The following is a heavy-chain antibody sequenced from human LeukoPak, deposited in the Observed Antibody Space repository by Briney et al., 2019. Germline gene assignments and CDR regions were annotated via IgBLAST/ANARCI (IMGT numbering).Heavy chain of an antibody. CDR3: ARVVVTSLYFDY. D-gene: IGHD3-22*01. CDR1: GGTFSSSA. V-gene: IGHV1-69*04. J-gene: IGHJ4*02. Sequence: ASVKVSCKTSGGTFSSSAITWVRQAPGQGLEWMGRIIPALNITSYAQKFQGRVTITADTSTSTAYMELSRLRSDDTAVYYCARVVVTSLYFDYWGQGTLVTVSS. CDR2: IIPALNIT.